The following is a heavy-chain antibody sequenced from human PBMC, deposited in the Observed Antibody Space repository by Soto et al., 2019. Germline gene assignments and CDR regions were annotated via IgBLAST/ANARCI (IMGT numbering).Heavy chain of an antibody. CDR3: TRPKTTFDY. V-gene: IGHV3-73*02. D-gene: IGHD1-7*01. CDR1: GFTFSGSG. CDR2: IRSKANSYAT. Sequence: EVQLVESGGGLVQPGGSLKLSCAASGFTFSGSGMHWVRQASGKGLEWVGRIRSKANSYATAYAASVKGRFTISRDDSKHTAYLKMNRLKTEDTAVYYCTRPKTTFDYWGQGTLVTVSS. J-gene: IGHJ4*02.